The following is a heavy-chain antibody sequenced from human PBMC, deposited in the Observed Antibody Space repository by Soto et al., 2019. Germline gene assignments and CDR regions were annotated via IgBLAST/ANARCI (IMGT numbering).Heavy chain of an antibody. CDR3: AKDSSSWYTSPGDYYYGMDV. CDR1: GFTLSSYA. CDR2: ISGSGGST. Sequence: GGSLRLSCAASGFTLSSYAMSWVRQAPGKGLEWVSAISGSGGSTYYADSVKGRFTISRDNSKNTLYLQMNSLRAEYTAVYYCAKDSSSWYTSPGDYYYGMDVWGQGTTVTVSS. J-gene: IGHJ6*02. V-gene: IGHV3-23*01. D-gene: IGHD6-13*01.